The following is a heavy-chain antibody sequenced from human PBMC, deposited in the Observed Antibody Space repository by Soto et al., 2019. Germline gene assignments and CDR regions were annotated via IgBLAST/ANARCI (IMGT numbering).Heavy chain of an antibody. J-gene: IGHJ6*03. CDR1: GFTFSNAW. V-gene: IGHV3-15*01. D-gene: IGHD2-2*01. Sequence: GGSLRLSCAASGFTFSNAWMSWVRQAPGKGLEWVGRIKSKTDGGTTDYAAPVKGRFTISRDDSKNTLYLQMNSLKTEDTAVYYCTTDLCSSTSCYAYYYYYMDVWGKGTTVTVSS. CDR3: TTDLCSSTSCYAYYYYYMDV. CDR2: IKSKTDGGTT.